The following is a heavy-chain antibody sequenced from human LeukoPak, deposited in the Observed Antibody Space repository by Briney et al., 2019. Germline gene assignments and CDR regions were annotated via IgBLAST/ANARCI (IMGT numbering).Heavy chain of an antibody. V-gene: IGHV1-3*01. D-gene: IGHD6-13*01. Sequence: ASVKVSCKASGYTFTSYAMHWVRQAPGQRLEWMGWINAGNGNTKYSQKFQGRVTITRDTSASTAYMELSSLRSEDTAVYYCASGYSSSWYRGYFDYWGQGTLVTVSS. CDR1: GYTFTSYA. CDR3: ASGYSSSWYRGYFDY. CDR2: INAGNGNT. J-gene: IGHJ4*02.